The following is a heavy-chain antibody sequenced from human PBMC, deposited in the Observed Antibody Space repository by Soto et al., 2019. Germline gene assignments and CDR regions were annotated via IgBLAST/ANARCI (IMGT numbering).Heavy chain of an antibody. CDR2: IKEDGSQK. V-gene: IGHV3-7*04. J-gene: IGHJ4*02. D-gene: IGHD1-26*01. Sequence: ESGGGFVQPGGSLKLSCVASGLTFSTSWFSWVRQAPGEGLEWVANIKEDGSQKYYVDSVKGRFILSRDNTKNSLYLYMNSLRVDDTAVYYCARDGYGGYLDSWGQGSLVTVSS. CDR3: ARDGYGGYLDS. CDR1: GLTFSTSW.